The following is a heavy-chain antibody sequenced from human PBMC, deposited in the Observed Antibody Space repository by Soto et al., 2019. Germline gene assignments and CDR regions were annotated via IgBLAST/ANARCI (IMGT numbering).Heavy chain of an antibody. J-gene: IGHJ4*02. CDR2: IYYSGST. CDR3: ARDSPSLIAGIDY. Sequence: QVQLQESGPGLVKPSQTLSLTCTVSGGSISSGDYYWSWIRQPPGKGLEWIGYIYYSGSTYYNPSLKSRVTISVDTYKNQFSLKLSSVTAADTAVYYCARDSPSLIAGIDYWGQGTLVTVSS. CDR1: GGSISSGDYY. D-gene: IGHD3-16*02. V-gene: IGHV4-30-4*01.